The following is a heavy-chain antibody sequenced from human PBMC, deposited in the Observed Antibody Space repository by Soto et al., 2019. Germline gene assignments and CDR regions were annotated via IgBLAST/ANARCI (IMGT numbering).Heavy chain of an antibody. CDR1: GLACSSYA. D-gene: IGHD2-2*01. J-gene: IGHJ6*02. CDR3: ARYPVTGFYYYYYGMDV. CDR2: ISYDGSNK. V-gene: IGHV3-30-3*01. Sequence: WGSLRPSCSATGLACSSYAMHWFRQAPGKGLGWVAVISYDGSNKYYADSVKGRFTISRDNSKNTMYLQMKSLRAEDTAVYYCARYPVTGFYYYYYGMDVWGQGTTVTVSS.